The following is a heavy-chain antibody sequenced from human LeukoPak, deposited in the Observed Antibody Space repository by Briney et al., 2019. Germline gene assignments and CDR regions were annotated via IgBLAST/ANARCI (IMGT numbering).Heavy chain of an antibody. CDR1: GGSISSSSYY. CDR2: IYYSGST. CDR3: ARAAQIEDGFSL. Sequence: PSETLSLTRTVSGGSISSSSYYWGWIRQPPGKGLEWIGSIYYSGSTYYNPSLKSRVTISVDKSKNQFSLKLSSVTAADTAVYYCARAAQIEDGFSLWGQGTLVTVSS. V-gene: IGHV4-39*07. J-gene: IGHJ4*02. D-gene: IGHD3-10*01.